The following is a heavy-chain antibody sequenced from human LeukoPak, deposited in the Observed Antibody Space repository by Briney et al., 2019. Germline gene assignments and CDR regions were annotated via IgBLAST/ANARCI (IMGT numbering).Heavy chain of an antibody. J-gene: IGHJ4*02. CDR1: GGSFSSNT. CDR2: IIANLGTP. Sequence: EASVKVSCKASGGSFSSNTLSWVRQAPGQGLEWMGGIIANLGTPNYAQKFQGRVTVTADESTSTGYLELDSLRSDDTAVYYCARLVNWGPLGDYWGQGTLVTVSS. D-gene: IGHD3-16*01. CDR3: ARLVNWGPLGDY. V-gene: IGHV1-69*13.